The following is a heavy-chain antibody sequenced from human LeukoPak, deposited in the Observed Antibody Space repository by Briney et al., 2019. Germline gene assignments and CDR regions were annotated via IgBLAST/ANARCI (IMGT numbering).Heavy chain of an antibody. J-gene: IGHJ4*02. Sequence: PGGSLRLSCAASGFTFSNFDMSWVRQAPGKGLEWVSAISASGAYTSYADSVKGRFTISRDNSKNTLYLQMSSLRAEDTAVYYCAKRIGATMAGRPIDYWGRGTLVTVSS. CDR3: AKRIGATMAGRPIDY. V-gene: IGHV3-23*01. CDR2: ISASGAYT. CDR1: GFTFSNFD. D-gene: IGHD6-19*01.